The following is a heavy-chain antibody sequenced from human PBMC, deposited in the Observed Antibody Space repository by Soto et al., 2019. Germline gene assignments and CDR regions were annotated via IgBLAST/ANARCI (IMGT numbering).Heavy chain of an antibody. CDR2: IRSKAYGGTT. J-gene: IGHJ6*02. D-gene: IGHD3-10*01. V-gene: IGHV3-49*03. Sequence: GGSLRLSCTASGFTFGDYAMSWFRQAPGKGLEWVGFIRSKAYGGTTEYAASVKGRFTISRDDSKSIAYLQMNSLKTEDTAVYYCTRTGKNYYGSGSYSRRYYYYYGMDVWGQGTTVTVSS. CDR1: GFTFGDYA. CDR3: TRTGKNYYGSGSYSRRYYYYYGMDV.